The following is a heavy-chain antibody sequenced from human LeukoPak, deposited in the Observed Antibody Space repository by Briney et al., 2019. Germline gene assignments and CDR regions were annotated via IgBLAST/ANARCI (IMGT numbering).Heavy chain of an antibody. D-gene: IGHD4-17*01. CDR1: GGSISSSSYY. CDR2: IYYSGST. Sequence: SETLSLTCTVSGGSISSSSYYWGWIRQPPGKGLEWIGSIYYSGSTYYNPSLKSRVTISVDTSKNQFSLKLSSVTAADTAVYYCARHRTTVTTSGSHFDYWGQGTLVTVSS. J-gene: IGHJ4*02. CDR3: ARHRTTVTTSGSHFDY. V-gene: IGHV4-39*01.